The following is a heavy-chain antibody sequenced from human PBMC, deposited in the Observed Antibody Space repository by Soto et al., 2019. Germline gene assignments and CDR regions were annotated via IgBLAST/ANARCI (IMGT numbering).Heavy chain of an antibody. J-gene: IGHJ4*02. CDR1: GFTFSSYA. CDR3: AKALLGYYSGGDCLNDY. D-gene: IGHD2-15*01. CDR2: ISGSGGST. Sequence: PGGSLRLCCAASGFTFSSYAMSWVRQAPGKGLEWVSAISGSGGSTYYADSVKGRFTISRDNPKNTLYLQMNSLRAEDTAVYYCAKALLGYYSGGDCLNDYWGEGT. V-gene: IGHV3-23*01.